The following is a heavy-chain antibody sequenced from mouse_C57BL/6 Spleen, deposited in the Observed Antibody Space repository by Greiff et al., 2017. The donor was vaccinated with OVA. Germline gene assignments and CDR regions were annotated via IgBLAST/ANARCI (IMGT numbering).Heavy chain of an antibody. CDR2: ISSGSSTT. D-gene: IGHD1-1*01. CDR1: GFTFSDYG. Sequence: EVMLVESGGGLVKPGGSLKLSCAASGFTFSDYGMHWVRQAPEKGLEWVAYISSGSSTTYYADTVKGRFTISRDNAKNTLFLQMTSLRSEDTAMYYCARPPFTTVGGFAYWGQGTLVTVSA. J-gene: IGHJ3*01. V-gene: IGHV5-17*01. CDR3: ARPPFTTVGGFAY.